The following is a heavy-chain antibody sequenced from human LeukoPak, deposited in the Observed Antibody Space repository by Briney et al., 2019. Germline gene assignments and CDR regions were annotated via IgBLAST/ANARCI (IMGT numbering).Heavy chain of an antibody. Sequence: GGSLRLSCAASGFTFSTYAMNWVRQAPGKGLEWVAIISYDGSNEYYADSVKGRFTISRDNSKNTLYLQMNSLRAEDTAVYYCAKGGYCSSTSCYYNWFDPWGQGTLVTVSS. CDR2: ISYDGSNE. V-gene: IGHV3-30*04. CDR3: AKGGYCSSTSCYYNWFDP. J-gene: IGHJ5*02. CDR1: GFTFSTYA. D-gene: IGHD2-2*01.